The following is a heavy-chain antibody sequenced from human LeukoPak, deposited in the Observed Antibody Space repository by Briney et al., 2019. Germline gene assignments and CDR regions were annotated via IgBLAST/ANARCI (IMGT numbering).Heavy chain of an antibody. J-gene: IGHJ4*02. V-gene: IGHV7-4-1*02. CDR1: GYTFTSYA. CDR2: INTNTGNP. Sequence: ASVKVSCKASGYTFTSYAKNWVRQAPGQWLEWMGWINTNTGNPTYAQGFTGRFVFSLDTSVSTAYLQISSLKAEDTAVYYCARDLVAGLFDYWGQGTLVTVSS. CDR3: ARDLVAGLFDY. D-gene: IGHD6-19*01.